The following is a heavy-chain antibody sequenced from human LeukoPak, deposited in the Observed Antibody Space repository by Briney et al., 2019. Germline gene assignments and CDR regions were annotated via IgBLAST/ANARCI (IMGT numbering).Heavy chain of an antibody. J-gene: IGHJ5*02. Sequence: ASVKVSCKASGYTFTSYYMHWVRQAPGQGLEWMGIINPSGGSTSYAQKFQGRVTMTRDTSTSTVYMELSSLRSEDTAVYYCARGIVVVPAAPLELRSSWFDPWGPGTLVTVSS. CDR1: GYTFTSYY. D-gene: IGHD2-2*01. V-gene: IGHV1-46*01. CDR3: ARGIVVVPAAPLELRSSWFDP. CDR2: INPSGGST.